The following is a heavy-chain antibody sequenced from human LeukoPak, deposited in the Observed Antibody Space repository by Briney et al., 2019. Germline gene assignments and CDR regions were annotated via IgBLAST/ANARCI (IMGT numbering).Heavy chain of an antibody. J-gene: IGHJ4*02. V-gene: IGHV4-34*01. Sequence: SETLSLTCAVYGGSFSGYYWSWIRQPPGKGLEWIGEINHSGSTYYNPSLKSRVTISVDRSKNQFSLKLSSVTAADTAVYYCAREGYGDYFGYWGQGTLVTVSS. D-gene: IGHD4-17*01. CDR1: GGSFSGYY. CDR2: INHSGST. CDR3: AREGYGDYFGY.